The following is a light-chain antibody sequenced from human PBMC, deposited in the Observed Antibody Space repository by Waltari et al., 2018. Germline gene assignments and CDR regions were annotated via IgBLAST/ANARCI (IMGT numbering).Light chain of an antibody. CDR3: QQSYSAPLA. Sequence: DTLMTQSPSSLSASVGDRVTITCRASQAMSTYVNWYQQTPGMASKLLIFSSSTLHRGVSSRFSGSGSGTEFTLTISNLQPDDFATYYCQQSYSAPLAFGGGTKLDI. V-gene: IGKV1-39*01. CDR1: QAMSTY. J-gene: IGKJ4*01. CDR2: SSS.